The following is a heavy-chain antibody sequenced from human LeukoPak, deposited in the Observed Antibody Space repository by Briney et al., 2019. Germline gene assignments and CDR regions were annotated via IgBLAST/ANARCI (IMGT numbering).Heavy chain of an antibody. D-gene: IGHD6-19*01. J-gene: IGHJ4*02. CDR1: GFMFRSYA. Sequence: GGSLRLSCAASGFMFRSYAMTWVRQAPGKGLEWVSSIGGSGDRPYYADSVKGRFTISRDTSKNTLYLQMNSLRTEDTAIYYCAKCASRSVAGSDSWGQGTLVTVFS. CDR3: AKCASRSVAGSDS. V-gene: IGHV3-23*01. CDR2: IGGSGDRP.